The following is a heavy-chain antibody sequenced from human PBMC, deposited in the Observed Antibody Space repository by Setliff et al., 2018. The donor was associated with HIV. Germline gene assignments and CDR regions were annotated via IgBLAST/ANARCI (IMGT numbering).Heavy chain of an antibody. CDR3: ARSRGRWQLVIYY. J-gene: IGHJ4*02. CDR1: GGSISSGSYY. CDR2: IYTSGST. Sequence: SETLSLTCTVSGGSISSGSYYWSWIRQPAGKGLEWIGRIYTSGSTNYNPSLKSRVTMSVDTSKNQFSLKLSSVTAADTAVYYCARSRGRWQLVIYYWGQGTLVTVSS. D-gene: IGHD6-6*01. V-gene: IGHV4-61*02.